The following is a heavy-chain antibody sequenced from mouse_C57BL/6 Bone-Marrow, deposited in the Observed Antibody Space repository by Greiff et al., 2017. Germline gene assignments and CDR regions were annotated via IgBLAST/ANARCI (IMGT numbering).Heavy chain of an antibody. Sequence: QVQLQQPGAELVKPGASVKLSCKASGYTFTSYWMQWVKQRPGQGLEWIGEIDPSDSYTNYNQKFKGKATLTVDTTSRPAYMQLSSLTSEDSAVYYCAPYDPYAMDYWGQGTSVTVSS. CDR1: GYTFTSYW. CDR2: IDPSDSYT. D-gene: IGHD2-14*01. V-gene: IGHV1-50*01. CDR3: APYDPYAMDY. J-gene: IGHJ4*01.